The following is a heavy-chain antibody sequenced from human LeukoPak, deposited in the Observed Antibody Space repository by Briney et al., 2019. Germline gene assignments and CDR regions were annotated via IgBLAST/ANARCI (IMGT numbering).Heavy chain of an antibody. Sequence: SETLSLTCTVSGGSISPYYWSWMRQPPGKGPEYVGYIYYTGGTNYNPSLKSRVTISLDAPRNQYSLKLTSVTATDTAVYYCSSYYGSGSSNWFDPWGQGTLVTVSS. CDR1: GGSISPYY. CDR3: SSYYGSGSSNWFDP. V-gene: IGHV4-59*08. J-gene: IGHJ5*02. CDR2: IYYTGGT. D-gene: IGHD3-10*01.